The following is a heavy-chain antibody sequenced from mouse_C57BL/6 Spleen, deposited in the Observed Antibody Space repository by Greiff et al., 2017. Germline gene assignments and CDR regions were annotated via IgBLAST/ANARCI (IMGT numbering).Heavy chain of an antibody. D-gene: IGHD2-3*01. V-gene: IGHV1-64*01. J-gene: IGHJ2*01. Sequence: QVQLQQPGAELVKPGASVKLSCKASGYTFTSYWMHWVKQRPGQGLEWIGMIHPNSGSTNYNEKFKSKATLTVDKSSSTAYMQLSSLTSEDSAVYYCARLGYDGYFDYWGQGTTLTVSS. CDR2: IHPNSGST. CDR3: ARLGYDGYFDY. CDR1: GYTFTSYW.